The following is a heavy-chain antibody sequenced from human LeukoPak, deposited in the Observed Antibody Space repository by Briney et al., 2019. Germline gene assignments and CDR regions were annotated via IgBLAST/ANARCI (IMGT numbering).Heavy chain of an antibody. CDR3: ARALRFSSSPLRYYYYYMDV. Sequence: AASVKVSCKASGGTFNSYAISWVRQAPGQGLEWMGGIIPIFGTTNYARKFRGRVTLTADKSTRTAYMELSSLRSEDTAVYYCARALRFSSSPLRYYYYYMDVWGKGTTVTISS. V-gene: IGHV1-69*06. J-gene: IGHJ6*03. CDR2: IIPIFGTT. CDR1: GGTFNSYA. D-gene: IGHD6-13*01.